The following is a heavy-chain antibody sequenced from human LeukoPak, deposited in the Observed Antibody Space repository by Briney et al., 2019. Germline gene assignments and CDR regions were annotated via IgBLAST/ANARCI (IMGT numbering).Heavy chain of an antibody. D-gene: IGHD3-22*01. V-gene: IGHV4-30-4*08. CDR3: ARVSYYDSSGYIRSPYYYMDV. CDR1: GGSISSGDYY. J-gene: IGHJ6*03. CDR2: IYYSGST. Sequence: PSQTLSLTCTVSGGSISSGDYYWSWIRQPPGKGLEWIGYIYYSGSTYYNPSLKSRVTISVDTSKNQFSLKLSSVTAADTAVYYCARVSYYDSSGYIRSPYYYMDVWGKGTTVTVSS.